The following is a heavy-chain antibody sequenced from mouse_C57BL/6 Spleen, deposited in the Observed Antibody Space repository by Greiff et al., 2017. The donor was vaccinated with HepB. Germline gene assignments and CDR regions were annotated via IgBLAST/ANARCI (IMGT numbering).Heavy chain of an antibody. CDR1: GYTFTSYW. Sequence: VQLQQSGTELVKPGASVKLSCKASGYTFTSYWMHWVKQRPGQGLEWIGNINPSNGGTNYNEKFKSKATLTVDKSSSTAYMQLSSLTSEDSAVYYCARKTGIYYYAMDYWGQGTSVTVSS. J-gene: IGHJ4*01. V-gene: IGHV1-53*01. D-gene: IGHD4-1*01. CDR2: INPSNGGT. CDR3: ARKTGIYYYAMDY.